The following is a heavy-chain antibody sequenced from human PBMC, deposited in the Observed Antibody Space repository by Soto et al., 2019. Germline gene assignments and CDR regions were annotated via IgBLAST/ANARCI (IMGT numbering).Heavy chain of an antibody. CDR3: ARPQYYYAPSAGLDR. Sequence: GVSLRLSCAASGFTFSDYYMIWIRQAPGKGLEWVSYISSSSSYTNYADSVKGRFTISRDNAKNSLYLQMNSLRVEDTALYYCARPQYYYAPSAGLDRCGQGTGGTVSS. CDR1: GFTFSDYY. J-gene: IGHJ3*01. D-gene: IGHD3-10*01. CDR2: ISSSSSYT. V-gene: IGHV3-11*06.